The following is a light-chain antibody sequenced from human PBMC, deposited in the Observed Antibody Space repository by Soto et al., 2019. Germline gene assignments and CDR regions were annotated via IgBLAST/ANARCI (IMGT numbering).Light chain of an antibody. CDR1: GSNIGTNT. Sequence: QSVLTQSPSASGTPGQRVTISCSGSGSNIGTNTVHWYRQVPGTAPKLLIYSNDQRPSGVPDRISGSKSGTSGSLAISGLQSEDEADYYCAAWDDSLQGPVFGGGTKVTVL. J-gene: IGLJ2*01. CDR2: SND. CDR3: AAWDDSLQGPV. V-gene: IGLV1-44*01.